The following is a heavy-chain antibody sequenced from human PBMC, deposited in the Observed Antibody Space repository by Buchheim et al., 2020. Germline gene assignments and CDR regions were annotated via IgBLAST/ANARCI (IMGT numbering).Heavy chain of an antibody. V-gene: IGHV1-46*03. D-gene: IGHD2-21*02. CDR2: INPSVGCT. Sequence: QVQLVQSGAEVKKPGASVKVSCKASGYTFTSYYMHWVRQAPGQGLEWMGIINPSVGCTSYAQKFQGRVTMTRAKTTSTVYMELSSLRSEDTAVYYCARATVGGGDCLDYWGQGTL. J-gene: IGHJ4*02. CDR3: ARATVGGGDCLDY. CDR1: GYTFTSYY.